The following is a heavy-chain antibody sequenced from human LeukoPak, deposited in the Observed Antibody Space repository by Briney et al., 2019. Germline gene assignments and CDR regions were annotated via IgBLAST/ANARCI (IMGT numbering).Heavy chain of an antibody. V-gene: IGHV1-2*06. CDR2: INPSSGGT. J-gene: IGHJ5*02. CDR1: GYTFTGYY. CDR3: ARDSKVGATHWFDP. D-gene: IGHD1-26*01. Sequence: GASVKVSCKASGYTFTGYYMHWVRQAPGQGLEWMGRINPSSGGTNYAQKFQGRVTMTRDTSISTAYMELSRLRSDDTAVYYCARDSKVGATHWFDPWGQGTLVTVSS.